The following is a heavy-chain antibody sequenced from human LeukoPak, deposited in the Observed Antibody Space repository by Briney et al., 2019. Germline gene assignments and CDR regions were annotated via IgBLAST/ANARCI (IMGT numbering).Heavy chain of an antibody. V-gene: IGHV1-3*01. D-gene: IGHD6-19*01. CDR1: GYTFNAYT. CDR2: IDADNGDT. CDR3: ARGSTSDWPLDH. J-gene: IGHJ4*02. Sequence: GASVKVSCKASGYTFNAYTIHWVRQAPGQRFEWMGWIDADNGDTAYSQNLQGRVTITRDTSARTVYMELSSLRSEDTAAYYCARGSTSDWPLDHWGQKTLVPISP.